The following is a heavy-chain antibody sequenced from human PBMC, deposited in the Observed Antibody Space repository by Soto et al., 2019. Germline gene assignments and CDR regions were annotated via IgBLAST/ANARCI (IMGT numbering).Heavy chain of an antibody. Sequence: GASVKVSCKASGYTFTSYGICWVRQAPGQGLEWMGWISAYNGNTNYAQKLQGRVTMTTDTSTSTAYMELRSLRSDDTAVYYCARDRPVAVPSSSSDWFDPWGQGTLVTVSS. CDR2: ISAYNGNT. CDR1: GYTFTSYG. V-gene: IGHV1-18*01. D-gene: IGHD6-19*01. J-gene: IGHJ5*02. CDR3: ARDRPVAVPSSSSDWFDP.